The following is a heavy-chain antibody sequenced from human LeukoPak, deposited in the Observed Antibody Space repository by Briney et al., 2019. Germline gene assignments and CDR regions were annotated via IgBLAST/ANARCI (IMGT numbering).Heavy chain of an antibody. J-gene: IGHJ4*02. CDR3: ARHLRGYSYGPFDY. D-gene: IGHD5-18*01. CDR1: GGSTSSYY. Sequence: PSETLSLTCTVSGGSTSSYYWSWIRQPPGKGLEWIGYIYYSGSTNYIPSLTSRVTISVDTSKNQFSLKLTSVTAADTAVYYCARHLRGYSYGPFDYWGQGTLVTVSS. CDR2: IYYSGST. V-gene: IGHV4-59*08.